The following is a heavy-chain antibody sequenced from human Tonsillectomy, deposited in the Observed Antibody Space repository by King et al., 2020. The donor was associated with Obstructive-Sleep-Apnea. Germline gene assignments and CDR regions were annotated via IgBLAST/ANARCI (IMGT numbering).Heavy chain of an antibody. CDR1: GFTFSSYA. Sequence: VQLVESGGGVVQPGRSLRLSCAASGFTFSSYAMHWVRQAPGKGLEWVAVISYDGSNKYYADSVKGRFTISRDNSKNTLYLQMNSLRAEDTAVYYCASEFGRGPVVTPRYYYGMDVWGQGTTVTVSS. CDR3: ASEFGRGPVVTPRYYYGMDV. D-gene: IGHD4-23*01. V-gene: IGHV3-30*04. CDR2: ISYDGSNK. J-gene: IGHJ6*02.